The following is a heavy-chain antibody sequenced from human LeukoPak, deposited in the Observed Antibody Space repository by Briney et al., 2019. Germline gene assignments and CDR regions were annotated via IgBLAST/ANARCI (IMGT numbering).Heavy chain of an antibody. CDR3: ARELSSSWYSYYYYYYMDV. CDR2: INWNGGST. J-gene: IGHJ6*03. CDR1: GFTFSSYA. V-gene: IGHV3-20*04. Sequence: GGSLRLSCAASGFTFSSYAMSWVRQAPGKGLEWVSGINWNGGSTGYADSVKGRFTISRDNAKNSLYLQMNSLRAEDTALYYCARELSSSWYSYYYYYYMDVWGKGTTVTVSS. D-gene: IGHD6-13*01.